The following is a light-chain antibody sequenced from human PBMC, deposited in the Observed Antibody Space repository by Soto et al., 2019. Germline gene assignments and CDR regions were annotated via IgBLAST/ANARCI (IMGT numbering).Light chain of an antibody. CDR1: SSDVGNYKY. V-gene: IGLV2-14*01. J-gene: IGLJ1*01. CDR3: FSYTSSGTYV. CDR2: EVS. Sequence: QSALARPASVSGSPGQSITISCTGTSSDVGNYKYVSWYQQHPGKAPKLMIYEVSNRPSGVSNRFSGSKSGNTASLTISGLQAEDGTDYYCFSYTSSGTYVFGTATKVTVL.